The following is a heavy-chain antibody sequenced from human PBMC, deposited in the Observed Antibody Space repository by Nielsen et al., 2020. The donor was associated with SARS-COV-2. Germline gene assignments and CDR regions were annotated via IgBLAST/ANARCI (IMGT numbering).Heavy chain of an antibody. Sequence: GESLKISCAASGFTFRNYAMSWVRQAPGKGLEWVSGISGSGGTTYYADSVKGRFTISRDNSKNTVYLQMNSLRAEDTAVYYCARDQARGSEITIFGVVDLYYYYYYGMDVWGQGTTVTVSS. V-gene: IGHV3-23*01. CDR2: ISGSGGTT. J-gene: IGHJ6*02. D-gene: IGHD3-3*01. CDR1: GFTFRNYA. CDR3: ARDQARGSEITIFGVVDLYYYYYYGMDV.